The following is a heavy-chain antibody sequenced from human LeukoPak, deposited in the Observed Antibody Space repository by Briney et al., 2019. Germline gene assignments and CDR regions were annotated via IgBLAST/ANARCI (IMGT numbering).Heavy chain of an antibody. D-gene: IGHD2-15*01. CDR3: ARGGYCSGGSCYSDY. CDR1: GGSVSSGSYY. Sequence: PSETLSLTCTVSGGSVSSGSYYWSWIRQPPGKGLEWIGYIYYSGSTNYNPSLKSRVTISVDTSKNQFSLKLSSVPAADTAVYYCARGGYCSGGSCYSDYWGQGTLVTVSS. CDR2: IYYSGST. J-gene: IGHJ4*02. V-gene: IGHV4-61*01.